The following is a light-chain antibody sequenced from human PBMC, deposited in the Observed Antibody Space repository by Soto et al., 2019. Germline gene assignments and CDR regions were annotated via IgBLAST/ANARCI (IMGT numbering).Light chain of an antibody. V-gene: IGKV1-33*01. Sequence: DIQMTQSPSSLSASVGDRVTITCRASQDISIYLNWYQQKSGKAPKLLIYDASVLETGVPSRFSGSGSGSYFTFTISSLQPEDIATYYCQQYHSLPLTFGGGAKVDIK. CDR3: QQYHSLPLT. CDR2: DAS. CDR1: QDISIY. J-gene: IGKJ4*01.